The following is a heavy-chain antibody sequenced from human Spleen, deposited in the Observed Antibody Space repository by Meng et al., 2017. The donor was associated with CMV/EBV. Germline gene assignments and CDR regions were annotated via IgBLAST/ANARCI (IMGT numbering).Heavy chain of an antibody. CDR1: SFSGYY. V-gene: IGHV4-34*01. CDR3: ARLAAWEHKPYYYGSGGDY. CDR2: INHSGST. Sequence: SFSGYYWSWNRQPPGKGLEWIGEINHSGSTNYNPSLKSRVTISVDTSKNQFSLKLSSVTAADTAVYYCARLAAWEHKPYYYGSGGDYWGQGTLVTVSS. D-gene: IGHD3-10*01. J-gene: IGHJ4*02.